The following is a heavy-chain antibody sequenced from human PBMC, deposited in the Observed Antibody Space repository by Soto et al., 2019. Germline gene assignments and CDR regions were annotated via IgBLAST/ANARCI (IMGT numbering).Heavy chain of an antibody. CDR1: GYTFTSYG. V-gene: IGHV1-18*04. D-gene: IGHD3-3*01. Sequence: ASVKVSCKASGYTFTSYGISWVRQAPGQGLEWMGWISAYNGNTNYAQKLQGRVTMTTDTSTSTAYMELRSLRSDDTAVYYCARGYYYYDFWSGYPSYFDYWGQGTLVPISS. CDR3: ARGYYYYDFWSGYPSYFDY. CDR2: ISAYNGNT. J-gene: IGHJ4*02.